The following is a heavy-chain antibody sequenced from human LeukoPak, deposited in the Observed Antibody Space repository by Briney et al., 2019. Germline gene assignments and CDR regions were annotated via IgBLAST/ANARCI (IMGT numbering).Heavy chain of an antibody. CDR1: GYTLIGYY. CDR3: ARVKNYYDSSGYLYYFDY. CDR2: INPNSGGT. Sequence: ASVKVSCKASGYTLIGYYIHWVRQAPGQGLEWMGWINPNSGGTNYAQKFQGRVTMTRDTSISTAYMELSRLTSDDTAFYYCARVKNYYDSSGYLYYFDYWGQGTLATVSS. D-gene: IGHD3-22*01. J-gene: IGHJ4*02. V-gene: IGHV1-2*02.